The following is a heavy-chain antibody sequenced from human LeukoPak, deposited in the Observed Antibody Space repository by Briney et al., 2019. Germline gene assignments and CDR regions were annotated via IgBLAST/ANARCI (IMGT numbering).Heavy chain of an antibody. CDR1: GFTFNSHA. J-gene: IGHJ3*01. CDR2: VSFDGHNK. CDR3: ARSTASSHYGGSFDV. Sequence: GGSLRLSCAASGFTFNSHAMHWVRQAPGKGLEWVAGVSFDGHNKYSADSVRGRFTLSRDNSKNMFYLQMNGLTTEDTAVHYCARSTASSHYGGSFDVWGQGTLVTVSS. V-gene: IGHV3-30*04. D-gene: IGHD4-23*01.